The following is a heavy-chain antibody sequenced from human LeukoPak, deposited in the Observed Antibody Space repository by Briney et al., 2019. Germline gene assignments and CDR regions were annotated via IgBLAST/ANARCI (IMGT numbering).Heavy chain of an antibody. CDR2: IYNSGGT. V-gene: IGHV4-59*08. D-gene: IGHD5-12*01. J-gene: IGHJ2*01. Sequence: PSETLSLTCTVSGGSVSYYYWSWIRQPPGKGLEWIGYIYNSGGTNYNPSLKSRVTISIDTSKNQFSLKLNSVTAADTAVYYCASSTTTLARYFDLWGRGTLVTVSS. CDR1: GGSVSYYY. CDR3: ASSTTTLARYFDL.